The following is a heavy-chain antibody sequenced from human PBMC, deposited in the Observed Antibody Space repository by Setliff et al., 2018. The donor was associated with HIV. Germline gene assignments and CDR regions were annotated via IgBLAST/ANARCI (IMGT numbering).Heavy chain of an antibody. Sequence: PSGALALTCSISGGSISSGSNYWSWIRQPAGKVLEWIGHIYTSGSTNYNPSLKSRVTISVDTSKNPFSLKLSSVTAADTAVYYCARRRRRGWYHYFDYWGQGTLVTVSS. V-gene: IGHV4-61*09. J-gene: IGHJ4*02. CDR3: ARRRRRGWYHYFDY. D-gene: IGHD6-19*01. CDR1: GGSISSGSNY. CDR2: IYTSGST.